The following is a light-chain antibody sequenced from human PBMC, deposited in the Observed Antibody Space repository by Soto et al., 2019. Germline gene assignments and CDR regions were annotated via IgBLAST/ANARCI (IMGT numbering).Light chain of an antibody. V-gene: IGKV1-5*03. Sequence: DIQMTQSPSTLSGSVGDRVTITCRASQSISSWLAWYQQKPGKAPKLLIYKASSLESGVPSRISGSGSGTEFTLTISSLQPDDFATYYCQQYTSYPWTFGQGTKVDIK. CDR3: QQYTSYPWT. CDR1: QSISSW. J-gene: IGKJ1*01. CDR2: KAS.